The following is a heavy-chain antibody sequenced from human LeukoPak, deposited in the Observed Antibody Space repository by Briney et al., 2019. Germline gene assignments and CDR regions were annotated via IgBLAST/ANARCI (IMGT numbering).Heavy chain of an antibody. Sequence: SGTLSLTCAVYGGSFSGYYWSWIRQPPGKGLEWIGEINHSGSTNYNPSLKSRVTISVDTSKNQFSLKLSSVTAADTAVYYCARGAHAPYSSSWYRYYYYGMDVWGQGTTVTVSS. D-gene: IGHD6-13*01. CDR2: INHSGST. J-gene: IGHJ6*02. CDR3: ARGAHAPYSSSWYRYYYYGMDV. CDR1: GGSFSGYY. V-gene: IGHV4-34*01.